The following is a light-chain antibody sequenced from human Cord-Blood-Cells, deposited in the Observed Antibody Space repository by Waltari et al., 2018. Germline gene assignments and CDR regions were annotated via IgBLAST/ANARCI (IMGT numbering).Light chain of an antibody. V-gene: IGKV3-20*01. Sequence: EIVLTQSPGTLSSSPGERATLPCRASQSVSSSYLAWYQQKPGQAPRLLIYGASSRATGIPDRFSGSGSGTDFTLTISRLEPEDFAVYYCQQYGSSPFTFGPGTKVDIK. J-gene: IGKJ3*01. CDR3: QQYGSSPFT. CDR1: QSVSSSY. CDR2: GAS.